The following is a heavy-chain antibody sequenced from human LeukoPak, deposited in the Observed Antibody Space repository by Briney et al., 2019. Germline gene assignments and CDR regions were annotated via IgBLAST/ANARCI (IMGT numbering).Heavy chain of an antibody. V-gene: IGHV3-23*01. CDR1: GFTFSSYA. D-gene: IGHD3-3*01. J-gene: IGHJ4*02. Sequence: GGSLRLSCAASGFTFSSYAMSWVRQAPGKGLEWVSAISGSGSSTYYADSVKGRFTISRDNSKNTLYLRMNSLRAEDTAVYYCAYAPFYDFWSGYHPDYWGQGTLVTVSS. CDR3: AYAPFYDFWSGYHPDY. CDR2: ISGSGSST.